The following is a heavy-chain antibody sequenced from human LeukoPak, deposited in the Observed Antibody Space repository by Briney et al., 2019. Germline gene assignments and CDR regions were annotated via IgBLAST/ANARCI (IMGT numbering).Heavy chain of an antibody. Sequence: GRSLRLSCAASGFTFSSYAMHWVRQAPGKGLEWVAVISYDGSNKYYADSVKGRFTISRDNSKNTLYLQMNSLKTEDTAVYYCVPRWEYWGQGTLVTVSS. CDR3: VPRWEY. J-gene: IGHJ4*02. CDR2: ISYDGSNK. CDR1: GFTFSSYA. D-gene: IGHD5-24*01. V-gene: IGHV3-30-3*01.